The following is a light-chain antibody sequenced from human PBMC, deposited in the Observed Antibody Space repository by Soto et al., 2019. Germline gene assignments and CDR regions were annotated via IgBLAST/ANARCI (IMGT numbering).Light chain of an antibody. CDR1: QSVSSN. CDR2: DAS. Sequence: IVMTQSPATLSVSPGERATLSCRASQSVSSNLAWYQQKPGQAPRLLIYDASTRATGIPARFSGSGSGTEFALTISSLKSEDFAVYYCQQYNSWLTFGGGTKVEIK. J-gene: IGKJ4*01. V-gene: IGKV3-15*01. CDR3: QQYNSWLT.